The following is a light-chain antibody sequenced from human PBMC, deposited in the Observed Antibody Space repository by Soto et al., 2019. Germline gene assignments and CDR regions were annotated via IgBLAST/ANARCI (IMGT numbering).Light chain of an antibody. J-gene: IGKJ4*01. CDR2: GAS. CDR3: QQHSNWPLT. V-gene: IGKV3-15*01. Sequence: EIVMTQSPATLSVSPGERATLSCRASQSVSSNLAWYQQKPGQAPRLLIYGASTRATGIPARFSGSGSGTEFTLTISSLQSEDFALYYGQQHSNWPLTFGGGTKVVIK. CDR1: QSVSSN.